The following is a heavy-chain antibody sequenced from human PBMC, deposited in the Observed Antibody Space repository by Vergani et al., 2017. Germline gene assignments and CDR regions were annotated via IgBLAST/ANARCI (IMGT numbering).Heavy chain of an antibody. V-gene: IGHV3-23*01. D-gene: IGHD6-6*01. CDR1: GFTFSSYA. Sequence: EVQLLESGGGLVQPGGSLRLSCAASGFTFSSYAMSWVRQAPGKGLEWVSAISGSGGSTYYADSVKGRFTISRDNSKNTLYLQMNSLRAEDTAVYYCAKVGASSSSSSVDPYFDYWGQGTLVTVSS. CDR2: ISGSGGST. CDR3: AKVGASSSSSSVDPYFDY. J-gene: IGHJ4*02.